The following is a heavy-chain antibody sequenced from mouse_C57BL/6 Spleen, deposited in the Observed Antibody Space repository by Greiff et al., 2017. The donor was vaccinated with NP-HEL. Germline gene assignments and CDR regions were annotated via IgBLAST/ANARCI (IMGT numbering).Heavy chain of an antibody. V-gene: IGHV5-4*01. J-gene: IGHJ4*01. Sequence: EVKLMESGGGLVKPGGSLKLSCAASGFTFSSYAMSWVRQTPEKRLEWVATISDGGSYTYYPDNVKGRFTISSDNAKNNLYLQMSHLKSDDTAMYYCARDYYGYDGDYAMDYWGQGTSVTVSS. CDR2: ISDGGSYT. CDR3: ARDYYGYDGDYAMDY. CDR1: GFTFSSYA. D-gene: IGHD2-2*01.